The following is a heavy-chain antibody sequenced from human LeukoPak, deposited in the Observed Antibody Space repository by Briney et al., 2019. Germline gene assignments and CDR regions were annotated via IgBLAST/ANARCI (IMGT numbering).Heavy chain of an antibody. CDR3: ARDWFGSSYNWFDP. D-gene: IGHD3-10*01. V-gene: IGHV4-4*02. CDR2: IYHSGST. CDR1: GGSISSSNW. Sequence: SGTLSLTCAVSGGSISSSNWWSWVRQPPGKGLEWIGEIYHSGSTNYNPSLKSRVTMSVDTSKNQFSLKLSSVTAADTAVYYCARDWFGSSYNWFDPWGQGTLVTVSS. J-gene: IGHJ5*02.